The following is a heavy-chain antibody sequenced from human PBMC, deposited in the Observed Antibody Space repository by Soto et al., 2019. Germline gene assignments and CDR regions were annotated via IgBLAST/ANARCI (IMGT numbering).Heavy chain of an antibody. V-gene: IGHV4-59*08. CDR3: ARHKEQWLVLLLDY. D-gene: IGHD6-19*01. CDR1: GGSISSYY. J-gene: IGHJ4*02. CDR2: IYYSGST. Sequence: SETLSLTCTVSGGSISSYYWSWIRQPPGKGLEWIGYIYYSGSTNYNPSLKSRVTISVDTSKNQFSLKLSSVTAADTAVYYCARHKEQWLVLLLDYWGQGTLVTVSS.